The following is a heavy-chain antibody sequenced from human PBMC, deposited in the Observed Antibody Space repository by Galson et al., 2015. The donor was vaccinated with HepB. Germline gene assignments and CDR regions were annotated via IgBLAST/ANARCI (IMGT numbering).Heavy chain of an antibody. CDR1: GYTLTELS. Sequence: SVKVSCKVSGYTLTELSMHWVRQAPGKGLEWMGGFDPEDGETIYAQKFQGRVTMTEDTSTDTAYMELSSLRSEDTAVYYCATPSPLQDYYYMDVWGKGTTVTVSS. CDR3: ATPSPLQDYYYMDV. J-gene: IGHJ6*03. CDR2: FDPEDGET. V-gene: IGHV1-24*01. D-gene: IGHD4-11*01.